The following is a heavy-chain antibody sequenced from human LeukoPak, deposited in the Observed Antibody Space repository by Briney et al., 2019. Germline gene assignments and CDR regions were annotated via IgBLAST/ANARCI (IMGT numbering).Heavy chain of an antibody. J-gene: IGHJ4*02. CDR1: GFTFSSYW. CDR2: INSDGSST. V-gene: IGHV3-74*01. Sequence: TGGSLRLSCAASGFTFSSYWMHWVRHAPGKGLVWVSRINSDGSSTTYADSVKGRFTISRDNAKNTLYLQMNSLRAEDTAVYYCARLGGIAVTGAIDYWGQGTLVTVSS. CDR3: ARLGGIAVTGAIDY. D-gene: IGHD6-19*01.